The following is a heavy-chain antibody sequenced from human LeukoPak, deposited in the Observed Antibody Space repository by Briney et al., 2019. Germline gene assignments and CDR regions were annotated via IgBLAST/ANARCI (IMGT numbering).Heavy chain of an antibody. J-gene: IGHJ4*02. Sequence: SETLSLTCAVYGGSLSGYYWSWIRQPPGKGLEWIGEINHSGSPNYNPSLKSRVTISVDTSKNQFSLKLSSVTAADTAVYYCARTSIAARPFDYWGQGTLVTVSS. CDR3: ARTSIAARPFDY. V-gene: IGHV4-34*01. CDR1: GGSLSGYY. D-gene: IGHD6-6*01. CDR2: INHSGSP.